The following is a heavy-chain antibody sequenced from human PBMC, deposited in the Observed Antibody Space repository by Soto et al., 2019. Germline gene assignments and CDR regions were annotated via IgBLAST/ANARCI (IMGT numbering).Heavy chain of an antibody. J-gene: IGHJ6*02. CDR2: IKQDGSEK. D-gene: IGHD3-3*01. Sequence: PGWSLRLSCAASGFTFSSYWMSWFRQAPGKGLEWVANIKQDGSEKYYVDSVKGRFTISRDNAKNSLYLQMNSLRAEDTAVYYCARDRADFWSGYWPNHDYYYYYGMDVWGQGTTVTVSS. CDR3: ARDRADFWSGYWPNHDYYYYYGMDV. CDR1: GFTFSSYW. V-gene: IGHV3-7*01.